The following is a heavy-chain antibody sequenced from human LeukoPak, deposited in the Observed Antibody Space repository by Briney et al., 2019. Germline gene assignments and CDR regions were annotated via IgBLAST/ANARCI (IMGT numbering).Heavy chain of an antibody. V-gene: IGHV3-30-3*01. D-gene: IGHD3-22*01. Sequence: GKSLRLSCAASGYTFSRYAMHWVRQAPGKGLEWVAVISYHGSNQYYADSMKGRFTISRDSSKSTLYLQMNSLRPEDTAAYYCVSDAFDSSGYYPLDYWGQGTLVTVSS. CDR3: VSDAFDSSGYYPLDY. CDR1: GYTFSRYA. J-gene: IGHJ4*02. CDR2: ISYHGSNQ.